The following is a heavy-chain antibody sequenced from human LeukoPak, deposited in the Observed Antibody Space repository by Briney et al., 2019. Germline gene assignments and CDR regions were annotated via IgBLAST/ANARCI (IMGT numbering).Heavy chain of an antibody. CDR1: GYTFTSYY. CDR2: INPSGGST. D-gene: IGHD3-22*01. V-gene: IGHV1-46*01. Sequence: ASVKVSCKASGYTFTSYYMHWVRQAPGQGLEWMGIINPSGGSTSYAQKFQGRVTMTRDMSTSTVYMELSSLRSEDTAVYYCARMYYYDSSGYWNWFDPWGQGTLVTVSS. J-gene: IGHJ5*02. CDR3: ARMYYYDSSGYWNWFDP.